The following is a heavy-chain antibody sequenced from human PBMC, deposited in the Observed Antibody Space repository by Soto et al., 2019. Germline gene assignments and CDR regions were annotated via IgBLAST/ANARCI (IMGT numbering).Heavy chain of an antibody. CDR3: AASTFQSGVSGYFHLDH. CDR2: IIPLFDSA. D-gene: IGHD3-3*01. Sequence: QVHLVQSGTEVKKPGSSVKVSCKTSGDTFSNQAISWVRQAPGQGLEWMGGIIPLFDSASYAQRSHDRVTITADKFTNTVYVELRSLTSEDTAVYYCAASTFQSGVSGYFHLDHWGQGTLVTVSS. CDR1: GDTFSNQA. V-gene: IGHV1-69*06. J-gene: IGHJ4*02.